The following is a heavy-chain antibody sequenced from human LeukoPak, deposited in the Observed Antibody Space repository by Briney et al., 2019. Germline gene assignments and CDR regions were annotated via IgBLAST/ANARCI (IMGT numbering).Heavy chain of an antibody. CDR3: AKGIMAARLNSFDI. V-gene: IGHV3-23*01. D-gene: IGHD6-6*01. CDR1: GITFSSYG. CDR2: ISSTGGTT. Sequence: GGSLRLTCAASGITFSSYGMSWVRQAPGKGLEWVSSISSTGGTTYYADPVKGRFTISRDNSKNTLYLQMNSLRAEDTAIYYCAKGIMAARLNSFDIWGQGTMVTVSS. J-gene: IGHJ3*02.